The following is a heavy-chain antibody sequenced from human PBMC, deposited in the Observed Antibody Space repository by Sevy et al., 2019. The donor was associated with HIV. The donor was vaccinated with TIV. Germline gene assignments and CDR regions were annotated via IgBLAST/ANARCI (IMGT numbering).Heavy chain of an antibody. CDR2: IKSKTDGGTT. V-gene: IGHV3-15*01. J-gene: IGHJ4*02. D-gene: IGHD3-22*01. CDR3: TTQWF. Sequence: GGSLRLSCAGSGFTFSNTWMSWVRQAPGKGLEWIGRIKSKTDGGTTDYAEPVKGRFSISRDDSKNTLYLQMNSLKNEDTAMYFCTTQWFWGQGTLVTVS. CDR1: GFTFSNTW.